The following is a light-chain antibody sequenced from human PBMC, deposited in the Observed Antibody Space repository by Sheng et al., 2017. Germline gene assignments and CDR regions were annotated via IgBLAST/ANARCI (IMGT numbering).Light chain of an antibody. V-gene: IGKV3-11*01. CDR1: HDIRHY. CDR3: QQRKNWPPLT. Sequence: IVLTQSPAALSLSPGERATLSCRASHDIRHYLAWYQHKPGQAPRLLVYDASNRAAGIPARFSGSGSGTEFTLTINSLEPEDFAVYYCQQRKNWPPLTFGQGTRLDIK. J-gene: IGKJ5*01. CDR2: DAS.